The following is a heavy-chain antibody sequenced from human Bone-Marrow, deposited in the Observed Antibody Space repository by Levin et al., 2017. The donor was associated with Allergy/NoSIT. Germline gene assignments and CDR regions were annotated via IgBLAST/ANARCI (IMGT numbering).Heavy chain of an antibody. J-gene: IGHJ3*02. CDR1: GASITSSNW. Sequence: RPSETLSLTCAVSGASITSSNWWSWVRQPPGKGLEWIGDIYHTGGTNYNPSLKSRASISVDKSKNQFSLTLSSVTAADTAVYYCTRWAVVGHDAFDIWGQGTMVSVTS. V-gene: IGHV4-4*02. CDR2: IYHTGGT. D-gene: IGHD2-2*01. CDR3: TRWAVVGHDAFDI.